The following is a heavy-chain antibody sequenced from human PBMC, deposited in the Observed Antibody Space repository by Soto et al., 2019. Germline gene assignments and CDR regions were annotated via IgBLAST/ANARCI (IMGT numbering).Heavy chain of an antibody. CDR2: ISYDGSNK. CDR3: ATPFSQSAFDI. Sequence: QVQLVESGGGVVQPGRSLRLSCAASGFTFSSYSMHWVRQAPGKGLEWVAVISYDGSNKYYADSVKGRFTISRDNSKNTLYLQMNSLRAEDTAVYYCATPFSQSAFDIWGQGTMVTVSS. CDR1: GFTFSSYS. V-gene: IGHV3-30*03. J-gene: IGHJ3*02.